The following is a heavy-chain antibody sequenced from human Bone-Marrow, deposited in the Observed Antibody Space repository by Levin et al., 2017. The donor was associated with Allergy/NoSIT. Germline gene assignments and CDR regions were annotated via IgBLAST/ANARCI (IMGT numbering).Heavy chain of an antibody. D-gene: IGHD2-21*02. CDR3: ATMGNLLYCGANCITQVDY. J-gene: IGHJ4*02. Sequence: SGGSLRLSCAASGFTFSNYAMSWVRQAPGKGLEWVSSINTSGGSTYYADSVKGRFTISRDNSKNTLYLQMNSLRAEDTAVYYCATMGNLLYCGANCITQVDYWGLGTLVTVSS. CDR1: GFTFSNYA. V-gene: IGHV3-23*01. CDR2: INTSGGST.